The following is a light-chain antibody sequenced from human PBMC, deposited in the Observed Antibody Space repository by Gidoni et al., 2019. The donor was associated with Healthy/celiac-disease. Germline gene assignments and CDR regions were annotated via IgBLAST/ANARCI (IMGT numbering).Light chain of an antibody. CDR3: QQYDSIPPT. CDR1: QDISNY. J-gene: IGKJ3*01. V-gene: IGKV1-33*01. Sequence: IQMTQSPSSLSASVGDRVTITCQASQDISNYLNWYQQKPGKAPKLLIYDASNLETGVPSRFSGSGSGTDFTFTISSLQPEDIATYYCQQYDSIPPTFGPGTKVDIK. CDR2: DAS.